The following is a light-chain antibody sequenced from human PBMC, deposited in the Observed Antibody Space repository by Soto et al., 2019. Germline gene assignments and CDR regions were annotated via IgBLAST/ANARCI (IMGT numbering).Light chain of an antibody. Sequence: QSVLTQPASVSGSPGQSITISCTGTSGDIGSYNRVSWYQQHPGKAPKLIIYEVTDRPSGVSNRFSGSKSGNTSSLTISGRQDEDEAEYYCSSYTNINTRACVFGTGTQLTVL. CDR1: SGDIGSYNR. CDR2: EVT. CDR3: SSYTNINTRACV. V-gene: IGLV2-14*01. J-gene: IGLJ7*01.